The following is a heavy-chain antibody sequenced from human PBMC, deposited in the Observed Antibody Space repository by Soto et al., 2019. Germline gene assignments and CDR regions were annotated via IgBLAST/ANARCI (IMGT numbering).Heavy chain of an antibody. V-gene: IGHV3-30*18. J-gene: IGHJ4*02. CDR2: ISYDGSNK. CDR1: GFTFSSYG. Sequence: GGSLRLSCAASGFTFSSYGMHWVRQAPGKGLEWVAVISYDGSNKYYADSVKGRFTISSDNSKKTLDLQMNSLRAEDTAVYYCAKQAVVVDYYFDYWGQGTLVTVSS. CDR3: AKQAVVVDYYFDY. D-gene: IGHD2-15*01.